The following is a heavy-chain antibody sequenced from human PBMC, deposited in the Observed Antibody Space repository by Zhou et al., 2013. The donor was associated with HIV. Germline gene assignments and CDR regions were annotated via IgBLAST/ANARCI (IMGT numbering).Heavy chain of an antibody. CDR1: GGSISTDY. CDR2: IYTSGRT. CDR3: ARGSVYGSGRTFDY. V-gene: IGHV4-4*09. Sequence: QVQLQESGPGLVKPSETLSLSCTVSGGSISTDYWTWIRQPPGKGLEWIGYIYTSGRTNYNPSLKSRVTISLDTSKNQFSLKLSSVTAADTAVYYCARGSVYGSGRTFDYWGQGTLVTVSS. J-gene: IGHJ4*02. D-gene: IGHD3-10*01.